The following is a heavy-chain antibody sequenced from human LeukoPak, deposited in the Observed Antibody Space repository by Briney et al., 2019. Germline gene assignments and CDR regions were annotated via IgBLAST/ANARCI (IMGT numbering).Heavy chain of an antibody. CDR2: INPSGGST. Sequence: ASVKVSCKASGYTFTIYYMHWVRQAPGQGLEWMGIINPSGGSTSYAQKFQGRVTMTRDTSTSTVYMELSSLGSEDTAVYYCARATLYDYYFNYWGQGTLVTVSS. V-gene: IGHV1-46*01. D-gene: IGHD5/OR15-5a*01. J-gene: IGHJ4*02. CDR1: GYTFTIYY. CDR3: ARATLYDYYFNY.